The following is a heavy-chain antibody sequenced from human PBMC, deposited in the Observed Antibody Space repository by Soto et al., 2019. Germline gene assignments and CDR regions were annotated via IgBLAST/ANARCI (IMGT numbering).Heavy chain of an antibody. CDR2: IHYSGST. CDR3: AKQGGYYIRENWFDP. D-gene: IGHD3-22*01. CDR1: GGSISGSSYY. J-gene: IGHJ5*02. V-gene: IGHV4-39*01. Sequence: PSETLSLTCIVSGGSISGSSYYWGWIRQPPGKGLDWIGSIHYSGSTYYNPSLKSRVIMSVDTSRNQFSLKLTSVTAADTALYYCAKQGGYYIRENWFDPWGPGTQVTVSS.